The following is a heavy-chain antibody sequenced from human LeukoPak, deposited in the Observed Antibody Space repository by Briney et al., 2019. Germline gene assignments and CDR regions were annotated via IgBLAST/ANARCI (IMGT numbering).Heavy chain of an antibody. CDR2: IHEDAGEK. J-gene: IGHJ4*02. V-gene: IGHV3-7*05. CDR1: GFRFSDSW. Sequence: GGSLRLSCAASGFRFSDSWMTWVRQTPGKGLEWVARIHEDAGEKQYVESVRGGFTISRDNAKNSLYLQMNSLRVEDTAVYYCASSKDHYCHYWGQGTLVTVSS. CDR3: ASSKDHYCHY.